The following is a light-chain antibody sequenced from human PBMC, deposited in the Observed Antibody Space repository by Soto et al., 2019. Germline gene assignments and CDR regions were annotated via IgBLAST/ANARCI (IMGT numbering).Light chain of an antibody. V-gene: IGKV1-5*03. J-gene: IGKJ1*01. CDR2: EAS. Sequence: DIQMTQSPSTLSASVGDRVTITCRASQSISSLLAWYQQKPGKAPKLLIYEASGLEGGVPSRFSGSGSGTEFTLTISSLQPDDFATYYCQQYNSYSTFGQGTKVEIK. CDR3: QQYNSYST. CDR1: QSISSL.